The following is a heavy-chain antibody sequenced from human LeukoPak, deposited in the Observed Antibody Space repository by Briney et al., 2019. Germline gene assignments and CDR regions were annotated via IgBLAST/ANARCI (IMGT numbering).Heavy chain of an antibody. CDR1: GGSISSGNYY. D-gene: IGHD6-13*01. Sequence: SETLSLTCTVSGGSISSGNYYWAWIRQPPGKGLGWMGSVDYSGTTYYNPYLKSRVTISVDTSKSQFSLKLSSVTAADTAVYYCARLLAAAKTDYFDYWGQGILVTVSS. CDR3: ARLLAAAKTDYFDY. J-gene: IGHJ4*02. V-gene: IGHV4-39*01. CDR2: VDYSGTT.